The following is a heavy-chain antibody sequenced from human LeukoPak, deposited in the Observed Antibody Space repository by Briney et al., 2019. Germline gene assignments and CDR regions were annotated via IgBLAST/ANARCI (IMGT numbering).Heavy chain of an antibody. CDR3: ARGGNYYDSSPLDY. CDR1: GGSFSGYY. J-gene: IGHJ4*02. D-gene: IGHD3-22*01. Sequence: SETLSLTCAVYGGSFSGYYWSWIRQPPGKGLEWIGEINYSGSTNYNPSLKSRVTISVDTSKNQFSLKLSSVTAADTAVYYCARGGNYYDSSPLDYWGQGTLVTVSS. CDR2: INYSGST. V-gene: IGHV4-34*01.